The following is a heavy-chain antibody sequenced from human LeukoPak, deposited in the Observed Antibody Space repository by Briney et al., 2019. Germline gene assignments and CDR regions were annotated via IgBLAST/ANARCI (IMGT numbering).Heavy chain of an antibody. CDR1: GGSISSYY. Sequence: PSETLSLTCTVSGGSISSYYWSWIRQPPGKGLEWIGYIYYSGSTYYNPSLKSRVTISVDTSKNQLSLKLSSVTAADTAVYYCARVDFWSGYSPFDYWGQGTLVTVSS. CDR2: IYYSGST. J-gene: IGHJ4*02. V-gene: IGHV4-59*08. D-gene: IGHD3-3*01. CDR3: ARVDFWSGYSPFDY.